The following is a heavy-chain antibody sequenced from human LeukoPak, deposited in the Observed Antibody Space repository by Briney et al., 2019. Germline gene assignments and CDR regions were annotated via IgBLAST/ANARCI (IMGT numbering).Heavy chain of an antibody. CDR2: FDPEDDET. Sequence: ASVKVSCKVSGYTLTELSMHWVRQAPGKGLEWMGGFDPEDDETIYAQKFQGRVTMTEDTSTDTAYMELSSLRSEDTAVYYCATDQFGGNSGDGGAFDIWGQGTMVTVSS. V-gene: IGHV1-24*01. D-gene: IGHD4-23*01. J-gene: IGHJ3*02. CDR1: GYTLTELS. CDR3: ATDQFGGNSGDGGAFDI.